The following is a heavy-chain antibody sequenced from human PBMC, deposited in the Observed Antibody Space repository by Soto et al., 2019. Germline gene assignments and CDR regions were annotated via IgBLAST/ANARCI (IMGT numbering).Heavy chain of an antibody. Sequence: GESLKISCKGSGYSFTSYWISWVRQMPGKGLEWMGRIDPSDSYTNYSPSFQGHVTISADKSISTAYLQWSSLKASDTAMYYCARGSFLEYSSPEGWFDPWGQGTLVTVSS. CDR2: IDPSDSYT. CDR1: GYSFTSYW. J-gene: IGHJ5*02. D-gene: IGHD6-6*01. V-gene: IGHV5-10-1*01. CDR3: ARGSFLEYSSPEGWFDP.